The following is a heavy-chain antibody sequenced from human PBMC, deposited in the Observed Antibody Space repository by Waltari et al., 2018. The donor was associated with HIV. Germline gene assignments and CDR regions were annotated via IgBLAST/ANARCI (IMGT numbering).Heavy chain of an antibody. Sequence: QVQLVQSGSELKKPGASVTVSCKASGYTFTIYAMNWVRQAPEQGLEWMGWDNTNYGNPTDAQGCTGRFVFSLDTAVSTAYLQISSLKAEDTAVYYCARELVAAAGLDAFDIWGQGTMVTVSS. CDR1: GYTFTIYA. V-gene: IGHV7-4-1*02. CDR3: ARELVAAAGLDAFDI. J-gene: IGHJ3*02. CDR2: DNTNYGNP. D-gene: IGHD6-13*01.